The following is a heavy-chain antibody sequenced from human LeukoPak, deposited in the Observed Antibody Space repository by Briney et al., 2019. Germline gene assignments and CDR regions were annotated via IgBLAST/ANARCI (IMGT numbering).Heavy chain of an antibody. CDR1: GFTFSSYA. V-gene: IGHV3-30*01. J-gene: IGHJ4*02. CDR3: ARDSTYYYGSGSSGPHYFDK. Sequence: PGGSLRLSCAASGFTFSSYAMHWVRQAPGKGLEWVSIISSDGSYEYYADSVKGRFTISRDSSKNTLYLQLNSLRVEDTAVYYCARDSTYYYGSGSSGPHYFDKWGQGTLVTVSS. D-gene: IGHD3-10*01. CDR2: ISSDGSYE.